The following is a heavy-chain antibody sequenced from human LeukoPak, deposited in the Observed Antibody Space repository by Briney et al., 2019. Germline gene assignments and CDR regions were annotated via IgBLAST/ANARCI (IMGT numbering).Heavy chain of an antibody. D-gene: IGHD3-22*01. CDR3: ARDYFDSGDYYDAFDI. CDR2: IKQDGSER. Sequence: GGSLRLSCAASGFTLSSYWMHWVRQAPGKGLEWVANIKQDGSERYYVDSVKGRFTISRDNAKNSLYLQMNSLRAEDTAVYYCARDYFDSGDYYDAFDIWGQGTMVTVSS. CDR1: GFTLSSYW. V-gene: IGHV3-7*04. J-gene: IGHJ3*02.